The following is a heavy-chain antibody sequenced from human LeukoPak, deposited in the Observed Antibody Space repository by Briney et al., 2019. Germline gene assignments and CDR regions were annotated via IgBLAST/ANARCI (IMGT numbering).Heavy chain of an antibody. V-gene: IGHV3-7*05. D-gene: IGHD6-13*01. CDR3: ARVVAAGTNRFDP. CDR2: INRDGSEK. J-gene: IGHJ5*02. CDR1: GFTFRSYW. Sequence: GGSLRLSCAASGFTFRSYWMSWVRQAPGKGLEWVANINRDGSEKYYVDSVKGRFTISRDNAKYSLYLQMNSLRAEDTAVYFCARVVAAGTNRFDPWGQGTLVTVSS.